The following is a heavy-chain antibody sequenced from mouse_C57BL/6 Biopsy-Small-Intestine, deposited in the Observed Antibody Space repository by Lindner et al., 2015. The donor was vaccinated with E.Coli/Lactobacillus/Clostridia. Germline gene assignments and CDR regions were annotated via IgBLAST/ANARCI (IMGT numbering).Heavy chain of an antibody. D-gene: IGHD1-1*01. CDR3: ARGPPRTPSPDSQGYYYGLDI. V-gene: IGHV1-63*01. Sequence: SVKVSCKVSGGTFRNYGISWVRRAPGQGLEWVGLTVPAGGITTYAPKFQGRVTITADEPTTTVYMEVTSLTRGDAALYYCARGPPRTPSPDSQGYYYGLDIWGQGTTVTISS. CDR1: GGTFRNYG. CDR2: TVPAGGIT. J-gene: IGHJ1*01.